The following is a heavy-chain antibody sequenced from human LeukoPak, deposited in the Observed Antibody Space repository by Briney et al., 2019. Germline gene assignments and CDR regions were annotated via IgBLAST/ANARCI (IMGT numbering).Heavy chain of an antibody. V-gene: IGHV7-4-1*02. CDR1: GYTFTSYA. CDR2: VNTNTGNP. D-gene: IGHD6-13*01. J-gene: IGHJ5*02. Sequence: GASVKVSCQASGYTFTSYAMNWVRQAPGQGLEWMGWVNTNTGNPTYAQGFTGRFVFSLDTSVGTAYLQISSLKAEDTAVYYCARDQYGSSWFSWFDPWGQGTLVTVSS. CDR3: ARDQYGSSWFSWFDP.